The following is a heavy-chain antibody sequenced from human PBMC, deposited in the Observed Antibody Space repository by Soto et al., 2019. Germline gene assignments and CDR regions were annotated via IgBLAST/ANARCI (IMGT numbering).Heavy chain of an antibody. V-gene: IGHV4-59*01. J-gene: IGHJ5*02. Sequence: SETLSLTCTVSGGSISSYYWSWIRQPPGKGLEWIGYIYYSGSTNYNPSLKSRVTISVDTSKNQFSLKLSSVTAADTAVYYCARAPHYDFWSGYYKASWFDPWGQGTLVTVSS. CDR2: IYYSGST. CDR1: GGSISSYY. CDR3: ARAPHYDFWSGYYKASWFDP. D-gene: IGHD3-3*01.